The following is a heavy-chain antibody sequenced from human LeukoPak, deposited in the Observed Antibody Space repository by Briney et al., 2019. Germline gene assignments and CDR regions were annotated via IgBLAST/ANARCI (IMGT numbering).Heavy chain of an antibody. D-gene: IGHD5-18*01. V-gene: IGHV3-23*01. J-gene: IGHJ4*02. CDR3: AKDLPQYTYGFDY. CDR2: ISKSGDHT. Sequence: GGSLRLSCAVSGLTFNNYAMSWVRQAPGKGLEWVSAISKSGDHTYYAASAKGRFTISRDNSKNTLYLQMTSLRAEDTAVYYCAKDLPQYTYGFDYWGQGTLVTVSS. CDR1: GLTFNNYA.